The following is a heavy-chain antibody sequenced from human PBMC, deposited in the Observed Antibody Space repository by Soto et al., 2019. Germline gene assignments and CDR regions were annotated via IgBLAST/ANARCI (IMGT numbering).Heavy chain of an antibody. CDR3: ARDQAAAEDYYYGMDV. Sequence: QVQLVQSGAEAKKPGSSVKVSCKASGGTFSSYAISWVRQAPGQGLEWMGGIIPIFGTANYAQKFQGRVTITADKSTSTAYMELSSLRSEDTAVYYCARDQAAAEDYYYGMDVWGQGTTVTVSS. V-gene: IGHV1-69*06. D-gene: IGHD6-13*01. CDR1: GGTFSSYA. CDR2: IIPIFGTA. J-gene: IGHJ6*02.